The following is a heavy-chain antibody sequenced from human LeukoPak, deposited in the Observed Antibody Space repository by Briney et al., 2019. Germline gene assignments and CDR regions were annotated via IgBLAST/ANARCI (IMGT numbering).Heavy chain of an antibody. J-gene: IGHJ3*02. CDR3: AKIYDSSGLSAFDI. CDR1: GFTFSSYE. D-gene: IGHD3-22*01. Sequence: HPGGSLRLSCAASGFTFSSYEMNWVRQAPGKGLEWVSYISSSGSTIYYADSVKGRFTISRDNSKNTLYLQMNSLRDEDTAVYYCAKIYDSSGLSAFDIWGQGTMVTVSS. V-gene: IGHV3-48*03. CDR2: ISSSGSTI.